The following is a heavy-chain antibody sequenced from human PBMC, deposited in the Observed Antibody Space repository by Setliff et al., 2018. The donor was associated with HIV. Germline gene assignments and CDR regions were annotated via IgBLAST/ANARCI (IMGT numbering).Heavy chain of an antibody. V-gene: IGHV1-18*04. CDR2: ISPNFGHT. CDR1: GYTFTTYG. Sequence: ASVKVSCKASGYTFTTYGISWVRQAPGHGLEWMGWISPNFGHTRYAQKFLDRVTMTIDTATSRAYMELRSLRSDDTAVYFCARLGSGWSDSYYYAMDIWGQGTTVTAP. CDR3: ARLGSGWSDSYYYAMDI. J-gene: IGHJ6*02. D-gene: IGHD6-19*01.